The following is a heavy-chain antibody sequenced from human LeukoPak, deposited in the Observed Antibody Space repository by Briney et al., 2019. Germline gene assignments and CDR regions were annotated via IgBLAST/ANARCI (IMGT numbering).Heavy chain of an antibody. J-gene: IGHJ6*03. Sequence: GGSLRLSCAASGFTFSDYYMSWIRQAPGKGLEWVSYISSSGSTIYYADSVKGRFTISRDNAKNSLYLQMNSLRAEDTAVYYCARASGAAAGYYYYYYMDVWGKGTTVTISS. CDR2: ISSSGSTI. D-gene: IGHD6-13*01. CDR3: ARASGAAAGYYYYYYMDV. V-gene: IGHV3-11*01. CDR1: GFTFSDYY.